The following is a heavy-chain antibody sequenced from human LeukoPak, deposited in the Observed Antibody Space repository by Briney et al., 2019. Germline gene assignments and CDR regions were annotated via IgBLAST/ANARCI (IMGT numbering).Heavy chain of an antibody. J-gene: IGHJ4*02. CDR2: INHSGST. CDR1: GGSFSGHY. Sequence: PSETLSLTCAVYGGSFSGHYWSWIRQPPGKGLEWIGEINHSGSTYYNPSLKSRVTISVDTSKNQFSLKLSSVTAADTAVYYCARDRESFESDYWGQGTLVTVSS. V-gene: IGHV4-34*01. CDR3: ARDRESFESDY. D-gene: IGHD3-10*01.